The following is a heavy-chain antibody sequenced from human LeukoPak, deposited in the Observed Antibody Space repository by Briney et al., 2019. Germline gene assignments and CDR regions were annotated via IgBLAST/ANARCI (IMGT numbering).Heavy chain of an antibody. D-gene: IGHD3-22*01. V-gene: IGHV3-30*19. CDR2: ISYDGSKK. Sequence: GGSLRLSCAASGFTFSSFGLHWVRQAPGKGLEWVALISYDGSKKFYADSVKGRFTISRDNSKNTLFLQMNSLRADDTAVYYCARATITMTVVVSLVDYWGQGTLVTVSS. J-gene: IGHJ4*02. CDR1: GFTFSSFG. CDR3: ARATITMTVVVSLVDY.